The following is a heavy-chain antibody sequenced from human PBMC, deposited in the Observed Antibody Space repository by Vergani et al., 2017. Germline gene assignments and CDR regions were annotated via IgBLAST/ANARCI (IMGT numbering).Heavy chain of an antibody. Sequence: QVQLVQSGAEVKKPGSSVKVSCKASGGTFSSYTISWVRQAPGQGLEWMGRIIPILGIANYAQKFQGRVTITADKSTSTAYMELSSLRSEDTAVYYCAREYYDILTGYYKGLDYWGQGTLVTVSS. CDR1: GGTFSSYT. CDR3: AREYYDILTGYYKGLDY. CDR2: IIPILGIA. V-gene: IGHV1-69*08. D-gene: IGHD3-9*01. J-gene: IGHJ4*02.